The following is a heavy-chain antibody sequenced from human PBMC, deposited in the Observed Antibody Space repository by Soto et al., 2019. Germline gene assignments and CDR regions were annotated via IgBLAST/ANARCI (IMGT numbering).Heavy chain of an antibody. V-gene: IGHV4-39*01. Sequence: PSETLSLTCTVSGGSISSSSYYWGWIRQPPGKGLEWIGSIYYSGSTYYNPSLKSRVTISVDTSKNQFSLKLSSVTAADTAVYYCARHYRSFRFLFDYWGQGTMVTVNS. J-gene: IGHJ4*02. CDR1: GGSISSSSYY. CDR3: ARHYRSFRFLFDY. CDR2: IYYSGST. D-gene: IGHD6-6*01.